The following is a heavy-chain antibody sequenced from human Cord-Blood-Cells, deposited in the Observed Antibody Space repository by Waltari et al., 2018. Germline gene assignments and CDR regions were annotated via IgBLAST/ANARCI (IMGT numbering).Heavy chain of an antibody. V-gene: IGHV6-1*01. CDR3: AREDPRGYSYGWSNWFDP. Sequence: QVQLQQSGPGLVKPSQTLSLTCAIPGDSVSTNSAAWTWTRQAPPRCLECLGRTYYRSKCYNDYAVSVKSRITINPDTSKNQFALQLNSVTPEDTAVYYCAREDPRGYSYGWSNWFDPWGQGTLVTVSS. CDR1: GDSVSTNSAA. J-gene: IGHJ5*02. CDR2: TYYRSKCYN. D-gene: IGHD5-18*01.